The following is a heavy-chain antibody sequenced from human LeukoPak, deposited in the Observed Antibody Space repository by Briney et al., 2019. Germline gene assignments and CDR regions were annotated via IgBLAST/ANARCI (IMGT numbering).Heavy chain of an antibody. CDR3: ARDVGGYCSGGSCHPAWFDP. CDR2: ITSGGTI. V-gene: IGHV3-48*04. J-gene: IGHJ5*02. CDR1: GFTFSSYT. Sequence: GGSLTLSCAASGFTFSSYTVNWVRQAPGKGLEWVSYITSGGTISYADSVKGRSTISRDNAKNSLYLQMDSLRAEDTALYYCARDVGGYCSGGSCHPAWFDPWGQGTRVTVSS. D-gene: IGHD2-15*01.